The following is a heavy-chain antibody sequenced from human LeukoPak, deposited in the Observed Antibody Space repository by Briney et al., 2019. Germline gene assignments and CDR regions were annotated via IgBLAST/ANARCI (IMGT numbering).Heavy chain of an antibody. CDR1: GVAIRSYC. CDR3: ARETDLTVAGGFRNAFDI. Sequence: SETLSLTCSVSGVAIRSYCWSWIRQSPGRGLEWIGDIFSSGSTRYYPSLESRVTMSQDTSKNQFSLKVNSVTAADSAVYYCARETDLTVAGGFRNAFDIWGQGTRVTVSS. V-gene: IGHV4-4*08. J-gene: IGHJ3*02. D-gene: IGHD6-19*01. CDR2: IFSSGST.